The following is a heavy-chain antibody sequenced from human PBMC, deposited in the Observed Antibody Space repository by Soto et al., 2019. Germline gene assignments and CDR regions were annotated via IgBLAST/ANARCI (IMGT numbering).Heavy chain of an antibody. CDR3: AKAIVATDYYYYYGMDV. Sequence: GGSLRLSCAASGFTFSSHAMSWVRQAPGKGLEWVSAISGSGGSTYYADSVKGRFTISRDNSKNTLYLQMNSLRAEDTAVYYCAKAIVATDYYYYYGMDVWGQGTTVTVSS. CDR2: ISGSGGST. D-gene: IGHD5-12*01. CDR1: GFTFSSHA. J-gene: IGHJ6*02. V-gene: IGHV3-23*01.